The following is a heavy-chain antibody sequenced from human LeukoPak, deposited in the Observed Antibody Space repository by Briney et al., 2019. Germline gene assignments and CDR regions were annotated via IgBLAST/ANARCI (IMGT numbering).Heavy chain of an antibody. J-gene: IGHJ4*02. V-gene: IGHV4-4*09. CDR2: IYTSGST. Sequence: SETLFLTCTVSGGSISSYYWSWIRQPPGKGLEWIGYIYTSGSTNYNPSLKSRVTISVDTSKNQFSLKLSSVTAADTAVYYCASSSSVRGRFDYWGQGTLVTVSS. CDR3: ASSSSVRGRFDY. CDR1: GGSISSYY. D-gene: IGHD6-6*01.